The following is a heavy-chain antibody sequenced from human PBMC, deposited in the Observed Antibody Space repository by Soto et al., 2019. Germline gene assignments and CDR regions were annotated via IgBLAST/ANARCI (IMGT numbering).Heavy chain of an antibody. CDR3: ARLRRYGTKVRNGMDV. Sequence: GGSLRLSCAASGFTFSSYEMNWVRQAPGKGLEWVSYISSSGSTIYYADSVKGRFTISRDNAKNSLCLQMNSLRAEDTAVYYCARLRRYGTKVRNGMDVWGQGTTVTVSS. CDR2: ISSSGSTI. D-gene: IGHD3-10*01. J-gene: IGHJ6*02. V-gene: IGHV3-48*03. CDR1: GFTFSSYE.